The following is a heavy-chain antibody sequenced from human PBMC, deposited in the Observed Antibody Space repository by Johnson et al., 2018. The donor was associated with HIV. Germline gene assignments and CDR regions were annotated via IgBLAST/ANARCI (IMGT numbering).Heavy chain of an antibody. J-gene: IGHJ3*02. V-gene: IGHV3-15*01. CDR2: LKSRTDGETA. CDR3: TTDVPGGPYYNAFDI. CDR1: AFTFGNVW. D-gene: IGHD1-26*01. Sequence: EVQLVESGGGLVEPGGSLRLSCVVSAFTFGNVWMNWVRQAPGKGLEWVGRLKSRTDGETADYAAPVKGRFTISRDDSKNTLYLQMNSLKTEDTALYYCTTDVPGGPYYNAFDIWGQGTMVTVSS.